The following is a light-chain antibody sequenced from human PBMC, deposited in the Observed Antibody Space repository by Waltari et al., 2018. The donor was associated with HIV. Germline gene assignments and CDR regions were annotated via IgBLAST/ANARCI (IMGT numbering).Light chain of an antibody. CDR2: RNK. Sequence: GQRVTISCSGSSSDIGSNYVYWYQQVPGKATKLLIYRNKQRPSGVPDRFSGSKSGTSASLAISGLRSDDEADYYCAAWDGSLSVVLFGGGTKLTVL. V-gene: IGLV1-47*01. J-gene: IGLJ3*02. CDR3: AAWDGSLSVVL. CDR1: SSDIGSNY.